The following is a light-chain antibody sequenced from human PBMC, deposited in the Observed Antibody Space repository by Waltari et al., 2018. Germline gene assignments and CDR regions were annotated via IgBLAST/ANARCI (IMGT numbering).Light chain of an antibody. V-gene: IGLV2-23*01. Sequence: QSALTQPPSVSGSPGQSLTISCPGTRSEVWSSHLVSWYQQHPGKAPKLMIYEGSKWPSGVSNLFSGSKSGNTASLTISGLQAEDEADYYCCSYTAGSTWVFGGGTKLTVL. J-gene: IGLJ3*02. CDR3: CSYTAGSTWV. CDR1: RSEVWSSHL. CDR2: EGS.